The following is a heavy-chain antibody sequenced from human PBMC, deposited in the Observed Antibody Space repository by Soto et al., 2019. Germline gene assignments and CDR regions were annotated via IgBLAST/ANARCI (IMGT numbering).Heavy chain of an antibody. J-gene: IGHJ4*02. CDR2: IYYSGST. CDR1: GGSVSSGSDD. CDR3: ARDRDYGDSLDY. Sequence: PSETLSLTCTVSGGSVSSGSDDGRWIRQPPGKGLEWIGYIYYSGSTNYNPSLKSRVTISVDTSKNQFSLKLSSVTAADTAVYYCARDRDYGDSLDYWGQGTLVTVSS. D-gene: IGHD4-17*01. V-gene: IGHV4-61*01.